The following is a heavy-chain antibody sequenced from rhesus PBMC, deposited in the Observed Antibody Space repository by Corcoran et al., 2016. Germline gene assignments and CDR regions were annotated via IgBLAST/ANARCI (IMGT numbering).Heavy chain of an antibody. Sequence: QVTLKESGPALVKPTQTLALTCSVSGFSISATGTGVDWIRQPPGKALEWLANIYWNDIKYYSTSLKSRLTISKDTSKNQVVLTMTNMDPVDTATYYCVRIYRDRGYALDSWGQGVVVTVSS. CDR3: VRIYRDRGYALDS. CDR2: IYWNDIK. D-gene: IGHD2-39*01. CDR1: GFSISATGTG. J-gene: IGHJ6*01. V-gene: IGHV2-95*01.